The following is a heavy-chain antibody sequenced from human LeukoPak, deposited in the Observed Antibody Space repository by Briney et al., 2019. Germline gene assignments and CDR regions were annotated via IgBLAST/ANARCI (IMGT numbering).Heavy chain of an antibody. CDR1: GVSFSGHY. Sequence: SETLSLTCAVYGVSFSGHYWSWLRQTPGRGLEWIGEISHSGSTNYHPSLKSRVTMSLDTSKTEFSLKLSSVTAADTAVYYCARGGDGYNHPFDYWGQGTQVTVSS. CDR3: ARGGDGYNHPFDY. D-gene: IGHD5-24*01. CDR2: ISHSGST. J-gene: IGHJ4*02. V-gene: IGHV4-34*01.